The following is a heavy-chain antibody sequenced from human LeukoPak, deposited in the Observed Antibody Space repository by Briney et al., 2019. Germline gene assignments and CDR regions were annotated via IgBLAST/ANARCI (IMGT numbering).Heavy chain of an antibody. V-gene: IGHV4-59*12. CDR1: GGSISSYY. CDR2: IYYSGST. Sequence: SETLSLTCTVSGGSISSYYWSWIRQPPGKGLEWIGYIYYSGSTNYNPSLKSRVTISVDTSKNQFSLKLSSVTAADTAVYYCASFKGYCSGGSCYFVLGYFDYWGQGTLVTVSS. CDR3: ASFKGYCSGGSCYFVLGYFDY. J-gene: IGHJ4*02. D-gene: IGHD2-15*01.